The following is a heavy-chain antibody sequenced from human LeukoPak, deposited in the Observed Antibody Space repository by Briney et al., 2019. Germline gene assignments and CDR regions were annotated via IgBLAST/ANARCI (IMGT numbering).Heavy chain of an antibody. CDR2: VYPGDSYT. Sequence: PGESLKISCKGSGYPFTTYWLGWVRQMPGKGLEWMGVVYPGDSYTRYSPSFQGQVTISADKSISTAYLQWSSMKASDSAMYFCVRQGDGSGWLFHYWGQGTLVTVSS. CDR1: GYPFTTYW. V-gene: IGHV5-51*01. CDR3: VRQGDGSGWLFHY. J-gene: IGHJ4*02. D-gene: IGHD6-19*01.